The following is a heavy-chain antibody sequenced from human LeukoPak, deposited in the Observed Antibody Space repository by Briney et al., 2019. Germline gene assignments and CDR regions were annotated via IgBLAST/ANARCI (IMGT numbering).Heavy chain of an antibody. CDR3: ATPQGYCSSTSCDPWFDP. J-gene: IGHJ5*02. V-gene: IGHV4-59*01. CDR2: IYYSGST. D-gene: IGHD2-2*01. Sequence: SETLSLTCTVSGGSISSYYWSWIRPPPGEGREWIGYIYYSGSTNYNPSLKSRVTISVDTSKNQFSLKLSSVTAADTVVYYCATPQGYCSSTSCDPWFDPWGQGTLVTVSS. CDR1: GGSISSYY.